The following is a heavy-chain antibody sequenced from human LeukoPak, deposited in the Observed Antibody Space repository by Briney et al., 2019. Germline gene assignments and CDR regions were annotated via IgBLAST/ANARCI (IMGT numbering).Heavy chain of an antibody. CDR2: IYYSGST. Sequence: PSQTLSLTCTVSGGSISSGDYYWSWIRQPPGKGLEWIGYIYYSGSTYYNPSLKSRVTISVDTSKNQFSLKLSSVTAADTAVYYCAREHHGYSYGYRWFDPWGQGTLVTVSS. CDR1: GGSISSGDYY. J-gene: IGHJ5*02. D-gene: IGHD5-18*01. CDR3: AREHHGYSYGYRWFDP. V-gene: IGHV4-30-4*01.